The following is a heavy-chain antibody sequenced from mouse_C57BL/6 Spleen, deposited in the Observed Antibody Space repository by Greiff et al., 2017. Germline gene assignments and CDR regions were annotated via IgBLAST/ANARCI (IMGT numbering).Heavy chain of an antibody. V-gene: IGHV1-26*01. D-gene: IGHD2-12*01. Sequence: EVKLQQSGPELVKPGASVKISCKASGYTFTDYYMNWVKQSHGKSLEWIGDINPNNGGTSYNQKFKGKATLTVDKSSSTAYMELRSLTSEDSAVYYCARSYDDGAYFDYWGQGTTLTVSS. CDR3: ARSYDDGAYFDY. CDR1: GYTFTDYY. J-gene: IGHJ2*01. CDR2: INPNNGGT.